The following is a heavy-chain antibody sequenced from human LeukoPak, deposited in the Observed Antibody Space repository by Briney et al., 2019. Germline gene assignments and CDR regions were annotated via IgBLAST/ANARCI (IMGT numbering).Heavy chain of an antibody. CDR3: AKELEAVAGTESDY. Sequence: GRSLRLSCAASGFTFSSYGMHWVRQAPGKGLEWVSAISGSGGSTYYADSVKGRFTISRDNSKNTLYLQMNSLRAEDTAVYYCAKELEAVAGTESDYWGQGTLVTVSS. J-gene: IGHJ4*02. CDR2: ISGSGGST. D-gene: IGHD6-19*01. CDR1: GFTFSSYG. V-gene: IGHV3-23*01.